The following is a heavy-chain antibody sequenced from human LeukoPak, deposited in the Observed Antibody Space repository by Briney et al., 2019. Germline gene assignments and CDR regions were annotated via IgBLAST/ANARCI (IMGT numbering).Heavy chain of an antibody. J-gene: IGHJ5*02. CDR2: INPNSGGT. Sequence: ASVKVSCKASGYTFTGYYMHWVRQAPGQGLEWMGWINPNSGGTNYAQKFQGRVTMTRDTSISTAYMELSRLRSDDTAVYYCARTAGNKGSWFDPWGQGTLVTVSS. V-gene: IGHV1-2*02. CDR1: GYTFTGYY. CDR3: ARTAGNKGSWFDP. D-gene: IGHD3-10*01.